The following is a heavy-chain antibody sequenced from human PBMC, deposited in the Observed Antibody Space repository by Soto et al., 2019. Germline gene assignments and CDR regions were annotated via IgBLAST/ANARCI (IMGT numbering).Heavy chain of an antibody. CDR3: AHRPFSSKWHDAYDV. CDR1: GFSLSARGEA. Sequence: GPTLVNPTETLTLTCTFSGFSLSARGEAVGWIRQPPGKALEWLAIIYWDDDKHYSPSLRTTFSITKDTSKNQVVLTMTNMDPVDTATYFCAHRPFSSKWHDAYDVWGPGTMVTVSS. D-gene: IGHD6-13*01. V-gene: IGHV2-5*02. J-gene: IGHJ3*01. CDR2: IYWDDDK.